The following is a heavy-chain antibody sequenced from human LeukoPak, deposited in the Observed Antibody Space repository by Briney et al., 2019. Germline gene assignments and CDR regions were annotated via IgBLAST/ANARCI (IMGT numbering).Heavy chain of an antibody. V-gene: IGHV4-39*07. CDR1: GGSISSSSYY. Sequence: SETLSLTCTVSGGSISSSSYYWGWIRQPPGKGLEWIGSIYYSGSTYYNPSLKSRVTISLDTSKSQFSLKLSSVTAADTAVYYCARGQGTVTTHWGQGTLVTVSS. CDR2: IYYSGST. J-gene: IGHJ4*02. CDR3: ARGQGTVTTH. D-gene: IGHD4-17*01.